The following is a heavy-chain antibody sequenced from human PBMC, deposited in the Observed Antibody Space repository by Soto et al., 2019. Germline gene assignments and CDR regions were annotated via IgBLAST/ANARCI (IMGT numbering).Heavy chain of an antibody. Sequence: PSETLSLTCTVSGGSISSYCWIWIRQPPGKGLEWIGYIYYSGSTNYNPSLKSRVTISVDTSKNQFSLKLSSVTAADTAVYYCARRYGDYFDYWGQGTLVTVSS. CDR2: IYYSGST. V-gene: IGHV4-59*08. CDR1: GGSISSYC. CDR3: ARRYGDYFDY. D-gene: IGHD4-17*01. J-gene: IGHJ4*02.